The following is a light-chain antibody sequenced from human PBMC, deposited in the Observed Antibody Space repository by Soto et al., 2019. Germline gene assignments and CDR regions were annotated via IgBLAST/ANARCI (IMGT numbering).Light chain of an antibody. J-gene: IGKJ1*01. Sequence: PGARVTLSCRASQSINAHLAWYQQKPGQAPRLLIHGASTRATGIPARFSGSGFGTEFILTISSLQSEDFAIYYCQQYNTWLWTFGQGTKVEI. CDR3: QQYNTWLWT. V-gene: IGKV3-15*01. CDR2: GAS. CDR1: QSINAH.